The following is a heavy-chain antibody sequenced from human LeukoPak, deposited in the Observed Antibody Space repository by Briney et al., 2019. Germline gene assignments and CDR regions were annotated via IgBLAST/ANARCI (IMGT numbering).Heavy chain of an antibody. D-gene: IGHD2-2*01. Sequence: SETLSLTCAVSGGSISNNDYFWGWIRQPPGKGLEWIGSMNYGGSTHDNPSLKSRVTISVDTSKNQVSLKLSSVTAADTAVYYCARRVPGRSGNWFDPWGQGTLVTVSS. J-gene: IGHJ5*02. V-gene: IGHV4-39*01. CDR3: ARRVPGRSGNWFDP. CDR1: GGSISNNDYF. CDR2: MNYGGST.